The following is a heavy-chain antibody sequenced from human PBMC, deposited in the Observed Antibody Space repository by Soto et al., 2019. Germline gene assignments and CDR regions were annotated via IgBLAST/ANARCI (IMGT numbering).Heavy chain of an antibody. Sequence: QVQLVESGGGVVHPGRSLRLSCASSGFTLSSYAIHWVRQAPGKGLEWVAVISEDGINRYLADSVKGRFSISRDTSKNTVYLQMYSLRVEDTAVYYCAKVREDLVLMVALDYWGQGTLVTVSS. CDR2: ISEDGINR. V-gene: IGHV3-30*18. CDR3: AKVREDLVLMVALDY. J-gene: IGHJ4*02. CDR1: GFTLSSYA. D-gene: IGHD2-8*01.